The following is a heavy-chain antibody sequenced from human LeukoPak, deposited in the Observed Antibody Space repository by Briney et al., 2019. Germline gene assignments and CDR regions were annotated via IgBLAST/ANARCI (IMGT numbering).Heavy chain of an antibody. CDR3: ARESPRRDSSEGVDAFDI. J-gene: IGHJ3*02. CDR2: IYYSGST. D-gene: IGHD5-24*01. Sequence: SETLSLTCTVSRDSINSSSFYWGWIRQPPGKGLEWIGSIYYSGSTYYNPSLKSRVTISVDTSKNQFSLKLSSVTAADTAVYYCARESPRRDSSEGVDAFDIWGQGTMVTVSS. V-gene: IGHV4-39*07. CDR1: RDSINSSSFY.